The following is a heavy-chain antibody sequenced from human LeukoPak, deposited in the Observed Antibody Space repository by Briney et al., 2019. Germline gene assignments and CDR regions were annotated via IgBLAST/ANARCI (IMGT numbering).Heavy chain of an antibody. CDR2: IYYSGST. V-gene: IGHV4-59*01. J-gene: IGHJ4*02. D-gene: IGHD3-22*01. Sequence: PSETLSLTCTVSGGSISSYYWSWIRQPPGKGLEWIGNIYYSGSTNYNPSLKSRVTISVDTSKNQFSLKLSSVTAADTAVYYCARVLTSYYYDGSGYPGPFDYWGRGTLVTVSS. CDR1: GGSISSYY. CDR3: ARVLTSYYYDGSGYPGPFDY.